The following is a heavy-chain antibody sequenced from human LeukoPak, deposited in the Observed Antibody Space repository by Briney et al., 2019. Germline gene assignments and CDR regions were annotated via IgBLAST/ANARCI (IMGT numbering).Heavy chain of an antibody. CDR1: GYTFTSYG. Sequence: SVKVSCKASGYTFTSYGISWVRQAPGQGLEWMGWISAYNGNTNYAQKLQGRVTMTTDTSTSTAYMELRSLRSDDTAVYYCARSPYDSSGYYSAFDIWGQGTMVTVSS. J-gene: IGHJ3*02. D-gene: IGHD3-22*01. CDR2: ISAYNGNT. V-gene: IGHV1-18*01. CDR3: ARSPYDSSGYYSAFDI.